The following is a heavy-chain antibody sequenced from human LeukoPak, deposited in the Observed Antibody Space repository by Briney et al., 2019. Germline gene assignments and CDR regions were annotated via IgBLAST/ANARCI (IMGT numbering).Heavy chain of an antibody. CDR2: IRYDGSNK. Sequence: GGSLRLSCAASGFTFSSYGMHWVRQAPGKGLEWVAFIRYDGSNKYYADSVKGRFTISRDNSKNTLYLQMNSLRAEDTAVYYCAKNMVRGVMSYAFDIWGQGTMVTVSP. V-gene: IGHV3-30*02. CDR1: GFTFSSYG. D-gene: IGHD3-10*01. J-gene: IGHJ3*02. CDR3: AKNMVRGVMSYAFDI.